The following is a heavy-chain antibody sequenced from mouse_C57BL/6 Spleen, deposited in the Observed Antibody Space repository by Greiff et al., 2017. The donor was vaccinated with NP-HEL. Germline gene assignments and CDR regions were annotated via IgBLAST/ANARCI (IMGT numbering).Heavy chain of an antibody. Sequence: QVQLQQSGAELVKPGASVKLSCKASGYTFTSYWMHWVKQRPGQGLEWIGMIHPNSGSTNYNEKFKSKATLTVDKSSSTAYMQLSSLTSEDSAVYYCAGDYGSSYLRDPWFAYWGQGTLVTVAA. CDR3: AGDYGSSYLRDPWFAY. D-gene: IGHD1-1*01. J-gene: IGHJ3*01. V-gene: IGHV1-64*01. CDR1: GYTFTSYW. CDR2: IHPNSGST.